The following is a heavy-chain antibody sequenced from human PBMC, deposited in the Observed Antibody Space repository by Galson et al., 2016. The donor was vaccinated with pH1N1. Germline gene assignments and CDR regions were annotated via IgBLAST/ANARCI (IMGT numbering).Heavy chain of an antibody. Sequence: SLRLSCAASGFTFSNYLMSWVRQAPGKGLEWVANIKQDGSEKYYVDSVKGRFTISRDNAKNSLFLQLNSLRAGDTAVYFCVRDHDYDYSDPSHYYYGLDVWGQGTTVTVSS. V-gene: IGHV3-7*01. CDR3: VRDHDYDYSDPSHYYYGLDV. CDR2: IKQDGSEK. J-gene: IGHJ6*02. CDR1: GFTFSNYL. D-gene: IGHD5-12*01.